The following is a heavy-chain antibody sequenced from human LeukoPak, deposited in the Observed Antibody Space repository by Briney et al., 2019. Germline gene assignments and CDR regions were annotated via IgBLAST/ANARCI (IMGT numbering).Heavy chain of an antibody. D-gene: IGHD4-17*01. Sequence: AGSLRLACPASGFTFSSYATSWVRQAPGKGLEWVSAISGNGSSTYYADSVKGRLTISRDNSKNTLYLQMNSLRAEDTDVYYCAKDHPTAYFDYWGRGTLVTVSS. CDR1: GFTFSSYA. V-gene: IGHV3-23*01. CDR2: ISGNGSST. J-gene: IGHJ4*02. CDR3: AKDHPTAYFDY.